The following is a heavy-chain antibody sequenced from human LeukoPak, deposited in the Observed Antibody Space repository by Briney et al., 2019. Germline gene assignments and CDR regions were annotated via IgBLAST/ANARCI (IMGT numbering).Heavy chain of an antibody. V-gene: IGHV4-59*01. J-gene: IGHJ4*02. D-gene: IGHD3-10*01. Sequence: SETLSITCTVSGGSISRYHWSWIRQPPEKGLEWIGYIWYSGTTNYNPSLKSRVTMSVDTSKNHFSLRLSSVTAADTAIYYCVRTISDGSGDYWGQGILVTVSA. CDR1: GGSISRYH. CDR3: VRTISDGSGDY. CDR2: IWYSGTT.